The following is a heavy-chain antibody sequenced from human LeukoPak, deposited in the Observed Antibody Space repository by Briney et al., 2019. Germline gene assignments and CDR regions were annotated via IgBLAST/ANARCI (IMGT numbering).Heavy chain of an antibody. D-gene: IGHD3-22*01. CDR2: IKQDGSEK. Sequence: GGSLRLSCAASGFTFSSYWMSWVRQAPGKGLEWVANIKQDGSEKYYVDSVKGRFTISRDNAKNSLYLQMNSLRAEDTAVYYCARGSTYYDSSGQVPFDYWGQGTPVTVSS. J-gene: IGHJ4*02. CDR1: GFTFSSYW. V-gene: IGHV3-7*01. CDR3: ARGSTYYDSSGQVPFDY.